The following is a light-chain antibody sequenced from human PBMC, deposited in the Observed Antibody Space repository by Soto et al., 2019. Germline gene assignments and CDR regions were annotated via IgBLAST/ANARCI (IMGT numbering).Light chain of an antibody. CDR1: QSVSNTY. V-gene: IGKV3-15*01. J-gene: IGKJ1*01. CDR3: QQYNNWPPWT. CDR2: GAS. Sequence: EIVLTQSPDTLSLSPGERAALGFMGSQSVSNTYLAWYQQKPGQAPRLLIYGASTRATGIPARFSGSGSGTEFTLTISSLQSEDFAVYYCQQYNNWPPWTFGQGTKVDIK.